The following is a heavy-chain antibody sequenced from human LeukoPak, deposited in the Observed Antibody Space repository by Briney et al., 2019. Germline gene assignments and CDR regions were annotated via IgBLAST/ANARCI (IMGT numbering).Heavy chain of an antibody. J-gene: IGHJ6*03. V-gene: IGHV3-23*01. CDR3: AKDTSAWWYHRAYMNV. CDR2: ISGSGDKT. Sequence: GGTLRLSCAASGFTFSDYAMSWVRQAPGGGLEWVSAISGSGDKTFHADSVKGRFTTSRDNSKDTLSLQMSSLRVEDSAVYFCAKDTSAWWYHRAYMNVWGTGTTVTVSS. CDR1: GFTFSDYA. D-gene: IGHD2-15*01.